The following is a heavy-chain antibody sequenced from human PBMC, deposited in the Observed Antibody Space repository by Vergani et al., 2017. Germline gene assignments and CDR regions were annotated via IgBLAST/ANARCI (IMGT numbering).Heavy chain of an antibody. CDR2: ISYDGSNK. J-gene: IGHJ4*02. V-gene: IGHV3-30*07. D-gene: IGHD2-2*01. CDR1: GFTFSSYA. CDR3: AKDGEEDIVVVPAASPFDY. Sequence: QVQLVESGGGVVQPGRSLRLSCAASGFTFSSYAMHWVRQAPGKGLEWVAVISYDGSNKYYADSVKGRFTISRDNSKNTLYLQMNSLRAEDTAVYYCAKDGEEDIVVVPAASPFDYWGQGTLVTVSS.